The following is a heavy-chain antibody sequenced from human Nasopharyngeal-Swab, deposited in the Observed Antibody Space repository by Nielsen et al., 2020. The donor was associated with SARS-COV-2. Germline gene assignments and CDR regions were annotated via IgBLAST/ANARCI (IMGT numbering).Heavy chain of an antibody. D-gene: IGHD3-9*01. J-gene: IGHJ6*02. CDR1: GFTFSYYS. CDR2: IRSSGITI. Sequence: GESLKISCASSGFTFSYYSMSWIRQAPGKVLEWFSYIRSSGITISYADSVKGRFTISRDNAKNSLYLQMNSLRAEDTAVYYCARDSGYDILTGYIYYYGMEVWGQGTTVTVSS. V-gene: IGHV3-11*01. CDR3: ARDSGYDILTGYIYYYGMEV.